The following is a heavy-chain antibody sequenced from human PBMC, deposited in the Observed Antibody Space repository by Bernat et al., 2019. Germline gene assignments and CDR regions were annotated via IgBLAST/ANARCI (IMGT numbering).Heavy chain of an antibody. J-gene: IGHJ4*02. Sequence: EVQLLESGGGLVQPGGSLRLSCAASGFTFSSYAMSWVRQAPGKGLEWVSAISGSGGSTYYADSVKGRFTMSRDNSKNTLYLQMNSLRAEDTAVYYCAKCPIRPTEFDYWGRGTLVTVSS. CDR2: ISGSGGST. CDR1: GFTFSSYA. V-gene: IGHV3-23*01. CDR3: AKCPIRPTEFDY.